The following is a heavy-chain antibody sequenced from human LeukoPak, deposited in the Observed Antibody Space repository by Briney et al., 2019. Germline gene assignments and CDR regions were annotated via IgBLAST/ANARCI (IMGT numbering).Heavy chain of an antibody. V-gene: IGHV3-30*01. D-gene: IGHD2/OR15-2a*01. CDR1: GSTFSGHL. J-gene: IGHJ4*02. Sequence: GGSLRLSCAASGSTFSGHLLHWVRQAPGKGLEGVGGTAYDGAEKYYADSVRGRFAISRDNSKSTVYLEMNSLRPEDAAVYYCAREGDRHFTFDYWGRGTLVTVSS. CDR3: AREGDRHFTFDY. CDR2: TAYDGAEK.